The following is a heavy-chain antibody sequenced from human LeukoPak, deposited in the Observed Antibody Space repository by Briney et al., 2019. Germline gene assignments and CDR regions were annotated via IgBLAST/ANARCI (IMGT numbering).Heavy chain of an antibody. V-gene: IGHV1-18*01. CDR2: ISAYNGNT. Sequence: ASVKVSCKASGYTFTSYGISWVRQAPGQGLEWMGWISAYNGNTNYAQKLQGRVTMTTDTSTSTAYMELRSLRSDDTAVYYCARDRGEISSSWSRDAFDIWGQGTMVTVSS. D-gene: IGHD6-13*01. CDR1: GYTFTSYG. CDR3: ARDRGEISSSWSRDAFDI. J-gene: IGHJ3*02.